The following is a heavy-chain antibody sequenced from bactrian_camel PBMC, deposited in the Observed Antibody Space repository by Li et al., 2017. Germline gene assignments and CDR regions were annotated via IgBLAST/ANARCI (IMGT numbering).Heavy chain of an antibody. V-gene: IGHV3S55*01. CDR1: GFDGGN. CDR2: IDQDGST. Sequence: HVQLVESGGGSVQAGGSLRLSCAASGFDGGNMAWFRQSPAKEREGVAAIDQDGSTKYADSVKGRFTISKDNVKNILYLQMIGLEPDDSAMYYCAARRGPLSPLWAHCSESYCAEFQYWGQGTQVTVS. D-gene: IGHD3*01. CDR3: AARRGPLSPLWAHCSESYCAEFQY. J-gene: IGHJ4*01.